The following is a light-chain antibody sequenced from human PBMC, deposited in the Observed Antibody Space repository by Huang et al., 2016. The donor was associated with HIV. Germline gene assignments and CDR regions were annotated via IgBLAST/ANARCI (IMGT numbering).Light chain of an antibody. CDR3: HQHSSWPGT. CDR2: DAS. CDR1: QSVGSY. Sequence: DIVLTQSPATLFLSPGERATLSCRAGQSVGSYLAWYQQTPGQAPRLLVSDASHRATGIPARFSGSGSGTDFTLTISSLEPEDFAVYYCHQHSSWPGTFGQGTRVEIK. V-gene: IGKV3-11*01. J-gene: IGKJ1*01.